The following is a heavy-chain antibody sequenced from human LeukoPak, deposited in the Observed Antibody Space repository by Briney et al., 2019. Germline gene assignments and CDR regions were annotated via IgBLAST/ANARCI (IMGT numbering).Heavy chain of an antibody. J-gene: IGHJ4*02. V-gene: IGHV5-10-1*01. D-gene: IGHD6-19*01. CDR2: IDPSDSYT. Sequence: GESLKISCQGSGYSFTSYWITWVRQMPGKGLEWMGRIDPSDSYTNYSPSFQGHVTISADKSISTAYLQWSSLKASDTAMYYCARHTIAVAAHDYWGQGTLVTVSS. CDR3: ARHTIAVAAHDY. CDR1: GYSFTSYW.